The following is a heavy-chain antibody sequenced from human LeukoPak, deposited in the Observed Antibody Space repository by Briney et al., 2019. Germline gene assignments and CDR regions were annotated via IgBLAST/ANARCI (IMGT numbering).Heavy chain of an antibody. J-gene: IGHJ6*03. D-gene: IGHD3-10*01. CDR1: GYTFTSYY. V-gene: IGHV1-46*01. Sequence: ASVKVSCKASGYTFTSYYMHWVRQAPGQGLEWMGIINPSGGSTSYAQKFQGRVTMTRDMSTSIVYMELSSLRSEDTAVYYCVRWYGGSGLENYYYYMDVWGKGTTVTISS. CDR3: VRWYGGSGLENYYYYMDV. CDR2: INPSGGST.